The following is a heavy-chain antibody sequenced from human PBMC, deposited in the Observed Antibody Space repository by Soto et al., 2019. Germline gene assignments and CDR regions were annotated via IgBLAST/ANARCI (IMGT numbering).Heavy chain of an antibody. D-gene: IGHD2-8*02. V-gene: IGHV4-59*01. CDR1: GVSINNYY. CDR3: AKVLSGGQIDY. Sequence: PSETLSLTCTVSGVSINNYYWTWIRQPPGKRLEWIGAIYYTGSTTYNPSLRSRVTFSVDTSKNPFSLSLTSVTAEDTAVYFCAKVLSGGQIDYWGQGTLVTVSS. J-gene: IGHJ4*02. CDR2: IYYTGST.